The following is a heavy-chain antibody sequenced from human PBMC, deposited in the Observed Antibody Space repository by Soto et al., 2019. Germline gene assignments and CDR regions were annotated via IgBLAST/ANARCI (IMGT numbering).Heavy chain of an antibody. CDR1: GASIITDNYF. CDR2: ISYSGRT. CDR3: ARRRASDYGGNHHPYYFDR. V-gene: IGHV4-39*01. J-gene: IGHJ4*02. D-gene: IGHD4-17*01. Sequence: SETLSLTCTVSGASIITDNYFWVWIRQSPRRGLELIGSISYSGRTYDNPSLQSRVTISIDASKNQFSLKLTSVTAADTAVYYCARRRASDYGGNHHPYYFDRWGQGALVTVSS.